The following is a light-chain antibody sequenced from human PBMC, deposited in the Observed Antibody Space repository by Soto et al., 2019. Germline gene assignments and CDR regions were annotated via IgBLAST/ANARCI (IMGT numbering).Light chain of an antibody. CDR3: SSYTTSNTRQLV. CDR1: SSDVGGYNY. J-gene: IGLJ1*01. Sequence: QSVLTQPASVSGSPGQSITISCTGTSSDVGGYNYVSWYQHHPGKAPKLLIYDASNRPSGISNRFSGSKSDNTASLTISGLQPEDEADYYCSSYTTSNTRQLVFGTGTKVTVL. V-gene: IGLV2-14*03. CDR2: DAS.